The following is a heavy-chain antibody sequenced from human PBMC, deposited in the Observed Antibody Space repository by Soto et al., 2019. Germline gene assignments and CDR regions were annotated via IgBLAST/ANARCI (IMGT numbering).Heavy chain of an antibody. CDR1: GGSVSNFY. J-gene: IGHJ5*02. Sequence: SETLSLTCTVSGGSVSNFYWNWIRQPAGKRLEWIGRIYTSGRTNYTPSLRSRVTMSIDTSRNQFSLKLNSVTAADTAVYYCARSSHKESWFDPWGQGTLVTVSS. D-gene: IGHD6-13*01. CDR3: ARSSHKESWFDP. V-gene: IGHV4-4*07. CDR2: IYTSGRT.